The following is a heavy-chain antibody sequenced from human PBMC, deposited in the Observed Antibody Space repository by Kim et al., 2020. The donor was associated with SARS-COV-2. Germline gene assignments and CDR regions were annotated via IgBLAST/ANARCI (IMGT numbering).Heavy chain of an antibody. CDR3: ARGPIVVAAGRNYYRGMDV. CDR2: IKQDGSDK. CDR1: GLTLSDYW. V-gene: IGHV3-7*01. J-gene: IGHJ6*02. Sequence: GGSLRLSCAAFGLTLSDYWMTWVRRAPGKGLEWVANIKQDGSDKYYVDSVKGRFTISRDNAKNSLYLQMNSLRAEDTAVYYCARGPIVVAAGRNYYRGMDVWGQGTTVTVYS. D-gene: IGHD2-2*01.